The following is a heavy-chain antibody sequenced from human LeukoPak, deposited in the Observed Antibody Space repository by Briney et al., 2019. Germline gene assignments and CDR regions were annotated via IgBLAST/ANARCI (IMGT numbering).Heavy chain of an antibody. CDR3: AREHSSGYYFDAFDI. J-gene: IGHJ3*02. CDR2: ISAYNGNT. V-gene: IGHV1-18*01. Sequence: GASVKVSCKASGYTFTSYGISWVRQAPGQGLEWMGWISAYNGNTNYAQKLQGRVTMTTDTSTSTAYMELSRLRSGDTAVYYCAREHSSGYYFDAFDIWGQGTMVTASS. D-gene: IGHD3-22*01. CDR1: GYTFTSYG.